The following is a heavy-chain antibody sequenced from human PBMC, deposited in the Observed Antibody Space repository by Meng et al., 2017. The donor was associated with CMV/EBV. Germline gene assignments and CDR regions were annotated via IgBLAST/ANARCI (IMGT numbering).Heavy chain of an antibody. CDR1: CGSISDGDYY. D-gene: IGHD2-21*02. Sequence: QVLLHESGPGLVKPSQTPSLTGTVTCGSISDGDYYWSWIRQPPGKGLEWIGYIYYSGSTYYNPSLKSRVTISVDTSKNQFSLKLSSVTAADTAVYYCAREGDNPFDYWGRGTLVTVSS. J-gene: IGHJ4*02. CDR3: AREGDNPFDY. V-gene: IGHV4-30-4*08. CDR2: IYYSGST.